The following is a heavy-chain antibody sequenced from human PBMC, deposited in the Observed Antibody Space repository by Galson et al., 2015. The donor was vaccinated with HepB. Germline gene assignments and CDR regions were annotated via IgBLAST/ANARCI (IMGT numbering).Heavy chain of an antibody. CDR1: GFTFSSYG. CDR3: ARGLYGDSWASRGYAFDI. CDR2: IWYDGSNK. V-gene: IGHV3-33*01. D-gene: IGHD4-17*01. J-gene: IGHJ3*02. Sequence: SLRLSCAASGFTFSSYGMHWVRQAPGRGLEWVAVIWYDGSNKYYADSVKGRFTISRDNSKNTLYLQMNSLRAEDTAVYYCARGLYGDSWASRGYAFDIWGQGTMVTVSS.